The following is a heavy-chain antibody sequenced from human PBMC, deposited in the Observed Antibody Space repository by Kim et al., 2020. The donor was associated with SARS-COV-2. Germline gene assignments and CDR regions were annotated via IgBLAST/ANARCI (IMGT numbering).Heavy chain of an antibody. CDR2: INCKNGDT. D-gene: IGHD3-10*01. CDR3: ARDGDARMVDFDY. J-gene: IGHJ4*02. V-gene: IGHV1-2*02. Sequence: ASVKVSCKTSGYTFTDYYMYWVRQAPGQGLESMGWINCKNGDTRNAQKFQGRVTMTRDTSINTIYMELTNLRSDDTAVYYCARDGDARMVDFDYWGQGTLITVSS. CDR1: GYTFTDYY.